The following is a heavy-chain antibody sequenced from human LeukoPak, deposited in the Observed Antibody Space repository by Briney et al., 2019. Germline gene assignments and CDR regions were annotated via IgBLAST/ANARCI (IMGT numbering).Heavy chain of an antibody. CDR2: IYSGGST. J-gene: IGHJ3*02. CDR3: AREQYDYVWGSYRDDAFDI. D-gene: IGHD3-16*02. Sequence: GGSLRLSCAASGFTVSSNYMSWVRQAPGKGLEWVSVIYSGGSTYYADSVKGRFTVSRDNSKNTLYLQMNSLRAEDTAVYYCAREQYDYVWGSYRDDAFDIWGQGTMVTVSS. CDR1: GFTVSSNY. V-gene: IGHV3-66*01.